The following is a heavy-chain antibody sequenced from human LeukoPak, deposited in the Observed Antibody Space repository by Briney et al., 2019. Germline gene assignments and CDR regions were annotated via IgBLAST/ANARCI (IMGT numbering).Heavy chain of an antibody. J-gene: IGHJ4*02. D-gene: IGHD6-19*01. Sequence: PGGSLRLSCAASGFTFSSYSMNWVRQAPGKGLEWVSSISSGSSSIYFADSMKGRFTVSRDNAKNSLYLQMNSLRAEDTAVYYCARHAPGWVFDYWGQGTLVTVSS. CDR3: ARHAPGWVFDY. V-gene: IGHV3-21*01. CDR1: GFTFSSYS. CDR2: ISSGSSSI.